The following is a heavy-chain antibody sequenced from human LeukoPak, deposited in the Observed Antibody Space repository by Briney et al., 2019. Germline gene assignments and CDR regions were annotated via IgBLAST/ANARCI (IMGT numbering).Heavy chain of an antibody. J-gene: IGHJ4*02. Sequence: SQTLSLTCTVSGGSISSGSYYWSWIRQPAGKGLEWIGRIYTSGSTNYNPSLKSRVTISVDTSKNQFSLKLSSVTAADTAVYYCARDFGAALDYWGQGTLVTVSS. V-gene: IGHV4-61*02. CDR3: ARDFGAALDY. CDR1: GGSISSGSYY. D-gene: IGHD6-6*01. CDR2: IYTSGST.